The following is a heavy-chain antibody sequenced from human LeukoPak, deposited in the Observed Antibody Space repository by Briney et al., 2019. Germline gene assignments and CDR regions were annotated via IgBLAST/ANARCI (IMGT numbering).Heavy chain of an antibody. J-gene: IGHJ3*02. D-gene: IGHD6-19*01. CDR3: ARASYGPIAVAVTSGRAFDI. V-gene: IGHV3-23*01. Sequence: GGSLRLSCAASGFTFSSHAMGWVRQAPGKGLEWVSSITGSGGSTYYADSVKGRFTISRDNAKNSLYLQMNSLRAEDTAVYYCARASYGPIAVAVTSGRAFDIWGQGTMVTVSS. CDR1: GFTFSSHA. CDR2: ITGSGGST.